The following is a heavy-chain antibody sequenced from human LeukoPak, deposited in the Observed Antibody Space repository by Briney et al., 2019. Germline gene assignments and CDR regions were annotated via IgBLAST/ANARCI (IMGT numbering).Heavy chain of an antibody. CDR3: ARQISYYYYMDV. CDR1: GGSISSSSYY. V-gene: IGHV4-39*01. CDR2: IYYSGST. J-gene: IGHJ6*03. Sequence: SETLPLTCTVSGGSISSSSYYWGWIRQPPGKGLEWIGSIYYSGSTYYNPSLKSRVTISVDTSKNQFSLKLSSVTAADTAVYYCARQISYYYYMDVWGKGTTVTISS.